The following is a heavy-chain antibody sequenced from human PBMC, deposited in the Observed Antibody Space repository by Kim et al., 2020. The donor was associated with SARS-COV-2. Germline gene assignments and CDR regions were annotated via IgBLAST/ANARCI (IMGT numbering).Heavy chain of an antibody. V-gene: IGHV4-31*02. J-gene: IGHJ4*02. Sequence: KSRVTISVETSKNQFSLKLSSVTAADTAVYYCARVGDRLGIAAAGPLFDYWGQGTLVTVSS. CDR3: ARVGDRLGIAAAGPLFDY. D-gene: IGHD6-13*01.